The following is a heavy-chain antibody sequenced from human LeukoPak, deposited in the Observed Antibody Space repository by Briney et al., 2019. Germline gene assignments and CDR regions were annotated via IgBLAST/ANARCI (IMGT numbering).Heavy chain of an antibody. J-gene: IGHJ4*02. CDR3: AKDGLWFGDLTYFDY. V-gene: IGHV3-30*04. CDR1: GFSFSSFA. CDR2: ISYDGDNE. Sequence: PGGSLRLSCAASGFSFSSFAMHWVRQAPGKGLEWVAVISYDGDNEFYADSVKGRFTISRDSSKNTLYLQMNSLRAEDTAVYYCAKDGLWFGDLTYFDYWGQGTLVTVSS. D-gene: IGHD3-10*01.